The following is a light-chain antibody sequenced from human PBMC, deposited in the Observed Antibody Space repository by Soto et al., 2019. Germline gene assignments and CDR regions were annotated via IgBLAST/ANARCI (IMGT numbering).Light chain of an antibody. CDR2: DAS. V-gene: IGKV3D-15*01. Sequence: EIVMTQYPATLSVSPGERATLSCRASQSVSSKLAWYQQKPGQAPRLLIYDASTRATGIPARFSGSGSGTEFTLTISSLQSEDFVVYYCQQYNHWPLTFGGGTKVEIK. CDR3: QQYNHWPLT. CDR1: QSVSSK. J-gene: IGKJ4*01.